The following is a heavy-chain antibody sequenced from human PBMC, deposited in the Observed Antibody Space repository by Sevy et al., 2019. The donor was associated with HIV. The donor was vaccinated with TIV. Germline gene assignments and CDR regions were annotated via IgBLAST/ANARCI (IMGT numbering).Heavy chain of an antibody. Sequence: SETLSLTCIVSGGSITDTPYYWGWIRQPPGKGLEWIGTIHYTGNNYSTLSLKSRITISADTSNNQFSLKLSSVTAADTAVYYCASLKCSGGSCSPFDAFDIWGQGTKVTVSS. CDR1: GGSITDTPYY. D-gene: IGHD2-15*01. V-gene: IGHV4-39*01. CDR3: ASLKCSGGSCSPFDAFDI. CDR2: IHYTGNN. J-gene: IGHJ3*02.